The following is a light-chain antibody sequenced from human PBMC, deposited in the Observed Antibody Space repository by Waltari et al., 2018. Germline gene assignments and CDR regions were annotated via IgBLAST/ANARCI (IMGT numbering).Light chain of an antibody. CDR3: QSYDTTLSGSV. J-gene: IGLJ2*01. Sequence: QSVLTPPPSVSRAPRPRVTISCTGTTSNIGAGYDLHLYQQLPGTAPKLLIYANTYRPSGVPDRFSAAKSGTSASLAVTGLQADDEADYYCQSYDTTLSGSVFGGGTKLTVL. V-gene: IGLV1-40*01. CDR1: TSNIGAGYD. CDR2: ANT.